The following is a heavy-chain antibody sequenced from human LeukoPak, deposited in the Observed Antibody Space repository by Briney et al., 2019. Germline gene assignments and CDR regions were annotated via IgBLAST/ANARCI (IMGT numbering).Heavy chain of an antibody. D-gene: IGHD3-22*01. CDR2: ISYDGSNK. CDR1: RFTFSSYA. V-gene: IGHV3-30*04. J-gene: IGHJ3*01. Sequence: GGSLRLSCAASRFTFSSYAMHWVRQARGKGLAGVAVISYDGSNKYYADSVKGGFTISRDNSKNTVYLQMNSLRAEDTAVCYCARALDYYVSNGYLAGAFDVGGQGTMVTV. CDR3: ARALDYYVSNGYLAGAFDV.